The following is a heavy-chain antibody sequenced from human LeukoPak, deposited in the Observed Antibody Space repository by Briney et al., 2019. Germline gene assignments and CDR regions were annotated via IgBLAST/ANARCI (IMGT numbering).Heavy chain of an antibody. J-gene: IGHJ4*02. V-gene: IGHV3-48*03. D-gene: IGHD5-18*01. Sequence: GRSLRLSCAASGFTFSSYEMNWVRQAPGKGLEWVSYISSSGSTIYSAESVKGRFTISRDNAKNSLYLQMNSLRAEDTAVYYCARCYNYGNDYWGQGTLVTVSS. CDR1: GFTFSSYE. CDR2: ISSSGSTI. CDR3: ARCYNYGNDY.